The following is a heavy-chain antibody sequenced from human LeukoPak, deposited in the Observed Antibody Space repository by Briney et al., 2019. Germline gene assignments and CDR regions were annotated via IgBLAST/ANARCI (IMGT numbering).Heavy chain of an antibody. D-gene: IGHD5-18*01. J-gene: IGHJ6*02. CDR2: INHSGST. CDR3: ARGNSSRGYSYGPSTYGMDV. CDR1: GGSFSGYY. V-gene: IGHV4-34*01. Sequence: SETLSLTCAVYGGSFSGYYWSWIRQPPGKGLEWIGEINHSGSTNYNPSLKSRVTISVDTSKNQFSLKLSSVTAADTAVYYCARGNSSRGYSYGPSTYGMDVWGQGTTVTVSS.